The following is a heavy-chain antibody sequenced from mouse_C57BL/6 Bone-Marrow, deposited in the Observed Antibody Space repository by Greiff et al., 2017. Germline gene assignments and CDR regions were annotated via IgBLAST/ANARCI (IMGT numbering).Heavy chain of an antibody. D-gene: IGHD1-1*01. Sequence: VQLVESGPELVKPGASVKISCKASGYAFSSSWMNWVKQRPGKGLEWIGRIYPGDGDTNYNVKFKGKATLTADKSSSTAYMQLSSLTSEDSAVYFCARGNYYGSSYGYFDVWGTGTTVTVSS. CDR3: ARGNYYGSSYGYFDV. CDR1: GYAFSSSW. V-gene: IGHV1-82*01. J-gene: IGHJ1*03. CDR2: IYPGDGDT.